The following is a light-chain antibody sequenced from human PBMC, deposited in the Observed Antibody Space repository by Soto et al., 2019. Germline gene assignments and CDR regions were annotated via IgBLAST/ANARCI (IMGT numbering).Light chain of an antibody. CDR2: AAS. V-gene: IGKV1-39*01. J-gene: IGKJ5*01. Sequence: DIQMTQSPSSLSASVGDRVTITCRASQSISSYLHWYQQKPGKAPKLLIYAASNLQSGVPSRFSASGSGTDFTLTISSLQPEDFATYYCQQSYSTPAITFGQGTRLAI. CDR1: QSISSY. CDR3: QQSYSTPAIT.